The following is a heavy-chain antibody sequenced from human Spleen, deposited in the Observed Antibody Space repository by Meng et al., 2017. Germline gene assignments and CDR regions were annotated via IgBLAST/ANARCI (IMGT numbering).Heavy chain of an antibody. V-gene: IGHV3-64*01. CDR2: ISSNGVTT. Sequence: GESLKISCAASGFTFSSYAMHWVRQAPGKGLEIVSGISSNGVTTYYANSVKGRFTISRDNAKNSLYLQMNSLRAEDTAVYYCARDLYYDSSGYPGVSGYWGQGTLVNGAS. J-gene: IGHJ4*02. D-gene: IGHD3-22*01. CDR3: ARDLYYDSSGYPGVSGY. CDR1: GFTFSSYA.